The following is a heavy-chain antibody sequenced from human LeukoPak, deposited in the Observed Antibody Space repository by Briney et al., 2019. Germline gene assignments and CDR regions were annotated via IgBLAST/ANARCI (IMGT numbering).Heavy chain of an antibody. V-gene: IGHV3-23*01. CDR2: ISGSGGST. D-gene: IGHD3-22*01. J-gene: IGHJ5*02. CDR3: AKDLSYYDGSGYYSWFDP. CDR1: GFTFSSYA. Sequence: GGSLRLSRAASGFTFSSYAMSWVRQAPGKGLEWVSAISGSGGSTYYADSGKGRFTISRDNSKNTLYLQMNSLRAEDTAVYYCAKDLSYYDGSGYYSWFDPWGQGTLVTVSS.